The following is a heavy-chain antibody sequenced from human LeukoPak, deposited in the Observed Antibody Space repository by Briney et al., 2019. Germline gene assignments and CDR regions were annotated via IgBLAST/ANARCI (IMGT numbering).Heavy chain of an antibody. Sequence: GASVKVSCKASGYTFTSYDINWVRQATGQGLEWMGWMNPNSGNTGYAQKFQGRVTMTRNTSISTAYMELSSLRSEDTAMYYCATFRWIAYSNWFDPWGQGTLVTVSP. D-gene: IGHD3-3*01. CDR1: GYTFTSYD. CDR2: MNPNSGNT. CDR3: ATFRWIAYSNWFDP. J-gene: IGHJ5*02. V-gene: IGHV1-8*01.